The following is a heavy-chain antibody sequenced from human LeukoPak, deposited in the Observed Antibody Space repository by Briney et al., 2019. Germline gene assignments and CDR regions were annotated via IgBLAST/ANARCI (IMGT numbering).Heavy chain of an antibody. CDR2: ISWNSGSI. CDR3: AKDIGGDYVVGYFDY. V-gene: IGHV3-9*03. Sequence: GRSLRLSCAASGFTFDDYAMHWVRQAPGKGLEWVSGISWNSGSIGYADSVKGRFTISRDNAKNSLYLQMNSLRAEGMALYYCAKDIGGDYVVGYFDYWGQGTLVTVSS. J-gene: IGHJ4*02. CDR1: GFTFDDYA. D-gene: IGHD4-17*01.